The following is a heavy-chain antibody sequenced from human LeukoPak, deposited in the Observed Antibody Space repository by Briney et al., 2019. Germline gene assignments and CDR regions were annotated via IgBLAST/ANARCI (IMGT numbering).Heavy chain of an antibody. CDR1: GGSISSYY. Sequence: PSETLSLTSTVSGGSISSYYWSWIRQPPGKGLEWIGYIYYSGSTNYNPSLKSRVTISVDTSKNQFSLKLSSVTAADTAVYYCARDPLTGPVSDAFDIWGQGTMVTVSS. V-gene: IGHV4-59*01. CDR2: IYYSGST. D-gene: IGHD7-27*01. J-gene: IGHJ3*02. CDR3: ARDPLTGPVSDAFDI.